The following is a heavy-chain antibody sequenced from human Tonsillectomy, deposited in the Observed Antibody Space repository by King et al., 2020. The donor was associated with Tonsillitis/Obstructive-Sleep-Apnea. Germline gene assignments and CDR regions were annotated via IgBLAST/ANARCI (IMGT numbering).Heavy chain of an antibody. CDR1: GFTFDDYA. CDR2: ITWNSGHI. J-gene: IGHJ4*02. V-gene: IGHV3-9*01. CDR3: VKVGRVFCSTTSCYFDY. Sequence: VQLVESGGGLVQPGRSLRLSCAASGFTFDDYAMHWVRQGPGKGLEWVSSITWNSGHIAYADSVKGRFTISRDNAKNSLYLQMNSLRAEDTALYYCVKVGRVFCSTTSCYFDYWGQGTLVTVSS. D-gene: IGHD2-2*01.